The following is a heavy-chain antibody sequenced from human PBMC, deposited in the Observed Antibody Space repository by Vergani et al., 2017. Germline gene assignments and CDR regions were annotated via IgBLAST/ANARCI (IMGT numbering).Heavy chain of an antibody. CDR3: ARRSGIVYDIFSGTQYFFDF. V-gene: IGHV4-38-2*01. CDR2: IYRTGRT. CDR1: GFSIDNGYY. Sequence: QVQLQESGPGLVKPSETLSLTCAVSGFSIDNGYYWDWFRQPPGKGLEWIGSIYRTGRTHFNTSLKSRVTISVDTSNNHFSLRLNSLTAADTAVYYCARRSGIVYDIFSGTQYFFDFWGQGTLVTVSS. D-gene: IGHD3-9*01. J-gene: IGHJ4*02.